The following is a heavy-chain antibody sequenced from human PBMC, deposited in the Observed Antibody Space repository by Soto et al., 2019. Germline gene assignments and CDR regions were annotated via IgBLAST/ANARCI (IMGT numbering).Heavy chain of an antibody. J-gene: IGHJ4*02. D-gene: IGHD3-9*01. CDR1: GGSISSSSYY. CDR3: ARQSPDILTGYPMGFDY. V-gene: IGHV4-39*01. CDR2: IYYSGST. Sequence: SETLSLTCTVSGGSISSSSYYWGWIRQPPGKGLEWIGRIYYSGSTYYNPSLKSRVTISVDTSKNQFSLKLSSVTAADTAVYYCARQSPDILTGYPMGFDYWGQGTLVTVSS.